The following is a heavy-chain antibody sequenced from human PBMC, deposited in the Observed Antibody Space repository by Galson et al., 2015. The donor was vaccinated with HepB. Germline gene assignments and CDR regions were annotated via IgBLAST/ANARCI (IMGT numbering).Heavy chain of an antibody. D-gene: IGHD6-19*01. CDR1: GGSISSYY. V-gene: IGHV4-59*08. Sequence: ETLSLTCTVSGGSISSYYWSWIRQAPGKGLEWIGYIHYSGSTNYNPSRQSRVTISVDTSKNQFSLNLSSVTAADTAVYFCARCAGSVAGPNGARDWYFDLWGRGTLITVSS. J-gene: IGHJ2*01. CDR2: IHYSGST. CDR3: ARCAGSVAGPNGARDWYFDL.